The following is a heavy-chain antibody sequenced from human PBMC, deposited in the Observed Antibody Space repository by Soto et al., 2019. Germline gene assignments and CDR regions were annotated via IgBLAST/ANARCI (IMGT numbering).Heavy chain of an antibody. CDR1: GFSLSNARMG. J-gene: IGHJ4*02. CDR3: ARKAEYYDSSGYYPN. Sequence: VSGPTLVNPTETLTLTCTVSGFSLSNARMGVSWIRQPPGKALEWLAHIFSNDEKSYSTSLKGRLTISKDTSKSQVVLTMTNMDPVDTATYYCARKAEYYDSSGYYPNWGQGTLVTVSS. D-gene: IGHD3-22*01. V-gene: IGHV2-26*01. CDR2: IFSNDEK.